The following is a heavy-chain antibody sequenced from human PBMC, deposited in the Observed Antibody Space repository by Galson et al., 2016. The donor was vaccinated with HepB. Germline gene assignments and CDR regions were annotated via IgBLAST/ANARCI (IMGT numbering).Heavy chain of an antibody. CDR2: ISYDGSNK. J-gene: IGHJ6*02. CDR3: AKGAYIYGSGDYYGMDV. CDR1: GFTFRNYD. D-gene: IGHD5-18*01. Sequence: SLRLSCAAFGFTFRNYDIHWVRQAPGKGLEWVAVISYDGSNKKYADSVKGRFTISRDNSKNTLYLQMNSLRGEDTSVYYCAKGAYIYGSGDYYGMDVWGQGTTVTVSS. V-gene: IGHV3-30*18.